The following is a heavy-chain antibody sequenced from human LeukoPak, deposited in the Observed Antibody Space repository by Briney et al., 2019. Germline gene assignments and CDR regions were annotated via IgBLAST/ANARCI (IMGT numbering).Heavy chain of an antibody. J-gene: IGHJ6*02. CDR2: ISSSSSSYI. Sequence: GGSLRLSCAASGFTFSSYSMNWVRQAPGKGLEWVSSISSSSSSYIYYADSVKGRFTISRDNAKNSLYLQMNSLRAEDTAVYYCARDYDILTGYPSGMDVWGQGTTVTVSS. CDR3: ARDYDILTGYPSGMDV. V-gene: IGHV3-21*01. D-gene: IGHD3-9*01. CDR1: GFTFSSYS.